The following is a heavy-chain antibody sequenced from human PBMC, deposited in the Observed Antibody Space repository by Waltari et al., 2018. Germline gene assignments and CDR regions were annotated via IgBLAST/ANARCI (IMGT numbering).Heavy chain of an antibody. V-gene: IGHV3-30*18. CDR3: AKDAFGNTYLDF. CDR2: IWFDGSDK. D-gene: IGHD2-2*02. J-gene: IGHJ4*02. CDR1: GFTFSNFG. Sequence: VQLVESGGGLVQPGRSLRLSCATSGFTFSNFGMHWVRQAPGKGRALLALIWFDGSDKFYADSVRGRFTISRDNSARTLYLDMDSLRLDDTAMYYCAKDAFGNTYLDFWGQGTLVTVSS.